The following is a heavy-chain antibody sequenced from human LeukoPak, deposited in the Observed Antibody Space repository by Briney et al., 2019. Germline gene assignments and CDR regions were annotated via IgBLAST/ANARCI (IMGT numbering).Heavy chain of an antibody. J-gene: IGHJ4*02. V-gene: IGHV1-18*04. Sequence: GASVKVSCKASGYTFTGYYMHWVRQAPGQGLEWMGWISTYNGNTKYAQKFQGRVTMTTDTSTSTAYMEVRSLRSDDTAVYYCARGGGWPIRDYYDFSGYYYVAGNYDYWGQGTLVTVSS. D-gene: IGHD3-22*01. CDR1: GYTFTGYY. CDR2: ISTYNGNT. CDR3: ARGGGWPIRDYYDFSGYYYVAGNYDY.